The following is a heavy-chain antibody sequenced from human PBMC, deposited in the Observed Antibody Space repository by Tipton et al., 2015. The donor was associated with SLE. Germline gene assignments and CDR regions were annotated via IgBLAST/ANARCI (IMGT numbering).Heavy chain of an antibody. CDR2: IYHSGST. V-gene: IGHV4-59*12. D-gene: IGHD6-13*01. CDR1: GGSISSYY. CDR3: ARATFGSSWYGGFFDY. Sequence: TLSLTCSVSGGSISSYYWSWIRQPPGKGLEWIGYIYHSGSTNYNPSLKSRVTISVDTSKNEFSLRLSSVTAADTAVYYCARATFGSSWYGGFFDYWGQGTLVTVSS. J-gene: IGHJ4*02.